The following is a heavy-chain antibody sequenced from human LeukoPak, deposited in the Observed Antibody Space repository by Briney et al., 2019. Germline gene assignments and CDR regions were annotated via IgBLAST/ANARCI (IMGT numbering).Heavy chain of an antibody. CDR1: GFTFSSYG. CDR3: AKARYDGEVMIAATDY. J-gene: IGHJ4*02. V-gene: IGHV3-30*18. CDR2: ISYDGSNK. Sequence: GRSLRLSCAASGFTFSSYGMHWVRRAPGKGLEWVAFISYDGSNKYYADSVKGRFTISRDNSKNTLYLQMNNLRADDTAVYYCAKARYDGEVMIAATDYWGQGTLVTVSS. D-gene: IGHD2-15*01.